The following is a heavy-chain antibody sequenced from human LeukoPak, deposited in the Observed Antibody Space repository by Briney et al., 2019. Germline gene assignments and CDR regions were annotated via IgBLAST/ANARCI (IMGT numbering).Heavy chain of an antibody. CDR2: ISYDGSNK. D-gene: IGHD2-15*01. CDR1: GFTFSNYG. V-gene: IGHV3-30*03. Sequence: GGSLRLSCAASGFTFSNYGMHWVRQAPGKGLEWVAVISYDGSNKYYADSVKGRFTISRDNSKNTLYLQMNSLRAEDTAVYYCGRSGDYCSGGSCYRYGYMDVWGKGTTVTISS. CDR3: GRSGDYCSGGSCYRYGYMDV. J-gene: IGHJ6*03.